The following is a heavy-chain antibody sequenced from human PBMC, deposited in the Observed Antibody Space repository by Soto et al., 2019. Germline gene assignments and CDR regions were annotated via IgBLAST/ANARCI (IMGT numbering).Heavy chain of an antibody. CDR1: GFTLQNYA. CDR3: AKGKSTGDIDWFDP. CDR2: LIGGHYGT. D-gene: IGHD3-10*01. V-gene: IGHV3-23*01. J-gene: IGHJ5*02. Sequence: PGGSLRLSCTASGFTLQNYAMAWVRQAPGKGLEWVSTLIGGHYGTAYSYSVKGRFTVSRDNSKNCLYLQMNSLGVEDTAMYCCAKGKSTGDIDWFDPWGQGSLVTVSS.